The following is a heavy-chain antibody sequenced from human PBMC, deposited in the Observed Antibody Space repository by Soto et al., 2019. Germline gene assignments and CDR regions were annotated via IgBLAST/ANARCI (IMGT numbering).Heavy chain of an antibody. Sequence: QVQLVESGGGVVQPGRSLRLSCAASGFTFSSFGMHWVRQAPGKGLEWVAIISYDGNNKYYADSVQGRFTIPRDNSKNTLSLPMNTLRAEDTAVYSCAIHFDSSGWYYYYYGMDVWGQGTTVTVSS. CDR1: GFTFSSFG. CDR3: AIHFDSSGWYYYYYGMDV. CDR2: ISYDGNNK. J-gene: IGHJ6*02. V-gene: IGHV3-30*03. D-gene: IGHD6-19*01.